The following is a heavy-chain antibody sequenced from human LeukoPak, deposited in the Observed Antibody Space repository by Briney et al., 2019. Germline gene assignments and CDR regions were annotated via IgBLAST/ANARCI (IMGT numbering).Heavy chain of an antibody. Sequence: SETLSLTCTVSGGSISSSSYYWGWIRQPPGKGLEWIGSIYYSGSTYYNPSLKSRVTISVDTSKNQFSLKLSSVTAADTAVYYCARGRGTFGSLGDYWGQGTLVTVSS. CDR3: ARGRGTFGSLGDY. J-gene: IGHJ4*02. CDR2: IYYSGST. CDR1: GGSISSSSYY. D-gene: IGHD3-10*01. V-gene: IGHV4-39*07.